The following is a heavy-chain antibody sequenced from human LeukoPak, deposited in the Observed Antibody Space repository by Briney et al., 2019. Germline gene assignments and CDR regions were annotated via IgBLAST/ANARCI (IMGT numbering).Heavy chain of an antibody. V-gene: IGHV3-21*01. CDR2: ISSSSSYI. CDR3: ARGDTIVGGNWFDP. J-gene: IGHJ5*02. D-gene: IGHD3-22*01. CDR1: GFTFSSYS. Sequence: GGSLRLSCAASGFTFSSYSMNWVHQAPGKGLEWVSSISSSSSYIYYADSVKGRFTISRDNAKNSLYLQMNSLRAEDTAVYYCARGDTIVGGNWFDPWGQGTLVTVSS.